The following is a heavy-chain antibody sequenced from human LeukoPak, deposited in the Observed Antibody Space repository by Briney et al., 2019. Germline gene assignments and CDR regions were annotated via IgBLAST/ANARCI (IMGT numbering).Heavy chain of an antibody. CDR2: ISSSGSTI. D-gene: IGHD3-22*01. J-gene: IGHJ3*02. CDR1: GFTFSSYE. Sequence: PGGSLRLSCAASGFTFSSYEMNWVRQAPGKGLEWVSYISSSGSTIYYADSVKGRFTISRDNAKNSLYLQMNSLRAEDTAVYYCARAQYDSSGYYHSGFDIWGQGTMVTVSS. CDR3: ARAQYDSSGYYHSGFDI. V-gene: IGHV3-48*03.